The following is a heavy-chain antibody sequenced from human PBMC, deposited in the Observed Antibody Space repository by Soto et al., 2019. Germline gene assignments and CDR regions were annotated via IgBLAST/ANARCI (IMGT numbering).Heavy chain of an antibody. D-gene: IGHD2-15*01. CDR3: ARGYCSGGSCYHFDY. CDR2: LSSSSGYT. J-gene: IGHJ4*02. V-gene: IGHV3-21*01. CDR1: GFTFSSYS. Sequence: EVQLVESGGGLVKPGGSLRLSCAASGFTFSSYSMNWVRQAPGKGLEWVSSLSSSSGYTHYSDSVKGRFTISRDNAKNSLYMPMDSLRAEDTAVYYCARGYCSGGSCYHFDYWGQGTLVTVSS.